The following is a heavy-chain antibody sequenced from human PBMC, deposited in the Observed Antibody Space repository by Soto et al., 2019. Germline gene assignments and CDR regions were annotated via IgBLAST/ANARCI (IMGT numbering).Heavy chain of an antibody. Sequence: QVQVVDSGGGVVQPGRSLRLSCATSGFTFSNYGLHWVRQAPGKGLEWVAVTWFDDSKEYYADSVKGRFTISRDSSRNTVYLQMTSLRVDDTAVYYCARGLLWFGEFDYWGQGTLVTVSS. CDR2: TWFDDSKE. D-gene: IGHD3-10*01. V-gene: IGHV3-33*01. CDR1: GFTFSNYG. J-gene: IGHJ4*02. CDR3: ARGLLWFGEFDY.